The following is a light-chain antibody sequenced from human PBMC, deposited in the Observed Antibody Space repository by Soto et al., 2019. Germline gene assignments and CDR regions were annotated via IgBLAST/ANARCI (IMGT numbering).Light chain of an antibody. J-gene: IGLJ1*01. CDR1: SSNIGAGYD. V-gene: IGLV1-40*01. Sequence: QSVLTQPPSVSGAPGQRVTISCTGSSSNIGAGYDVHWYQQLPGTAPKLLIYGNSNRPSGVPDRFSGSKSGTSASLAISGLQXEDEADYYCTSYTNIASLDVFGTGTKV. CDR2: GNS. CDR3: TSYTNIASLDV.